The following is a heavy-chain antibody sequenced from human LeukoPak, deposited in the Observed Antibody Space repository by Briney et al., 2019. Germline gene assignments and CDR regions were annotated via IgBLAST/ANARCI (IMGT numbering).Heavy chain of an antibody. CDR2: IYHSGST. Sequence: SETLSPTCAVYGGSFSGYYWSWIRQPPGKGLEWIGEIYHSGSTNYSPSLKSRVTILVDTSKNQFSLKLSSVTAADTAVYYCARTGIAARRFDPWGRGTLVTVSS. CDR1: GGSFSGYY. D-gene: IGHD6-6*01. V-gene: IGHV4-34*01. CDR3: ARTGIAARRFDP. J-gene: IGHJ5*02.